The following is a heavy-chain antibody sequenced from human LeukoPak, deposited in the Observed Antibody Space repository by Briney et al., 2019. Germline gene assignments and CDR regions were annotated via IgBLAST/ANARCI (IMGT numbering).Heavy chain of an antibody. J-gene: IGHJ4*02. Sequence: PGGSLRLSCAASGFTFSDYFMTWIRQAPGKGLEWVSYITDTGRAVYYADSVRGRFTISRDNAKNSLYLQMNSLRAEDTAVYYCAKEGRARYCSSTSCYTWWFDYWGQGTLVIVSS. D-gene: IGHD2-2*02. CDR1: GFTFSDYF. CDR2: ITDTGRAV. V-gene: IGHV3-11*01. CDR3: AKEGRARYCSSTSCYTWWFDY.